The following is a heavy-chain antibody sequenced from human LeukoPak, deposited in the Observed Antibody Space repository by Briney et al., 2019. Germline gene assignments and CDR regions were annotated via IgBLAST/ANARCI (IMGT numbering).Heavy chain of an antibody. Sequence: GGSLRLSCAASGFTFSSHAMSWVRQAPGKGLEWVSSISSSGGSTKYADSVKGRFTISRDNSKNTLYLRMNSLRADDTAVYYCAKGKGGSIMIAFGGVIASDYWGQGTLVTVSS. CDR2: ISSSGGST. CDR1: GFTFSSHA. J-gene: IGHJ4*02. V-gene: IGHV3-23*01. CDR3: AKGKGGSIMIAFGGVIASDY. D-gene: IGHD3-16*02.